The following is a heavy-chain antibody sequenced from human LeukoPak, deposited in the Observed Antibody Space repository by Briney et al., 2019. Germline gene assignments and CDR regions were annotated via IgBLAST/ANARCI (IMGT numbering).Heavy chain of an antibody. D-gene: IGHD3-10*01. CDR2: INSDRSTT. CDR3: ARAFGSGSQVINYFDF. J-gene: IGHJ4*02. CDR1: GFTFSSYG. Sequence: LAGGSLRLSCAASGFTFSSYGMSWVRRAPGKGLVWVSSINSDRSTTTYADSVKGRFTISRDNAKNMVYLQMNSLRAEDTAVYYCARAFGSGSQVINYFDFWGQGTLVTVSS. V-gene: IGHV3-74*01.